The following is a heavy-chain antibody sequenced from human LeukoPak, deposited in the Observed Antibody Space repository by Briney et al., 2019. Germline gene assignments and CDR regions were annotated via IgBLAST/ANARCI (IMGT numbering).Heavy chain of an antibody. CDR1: GGSISSSSYY. Sequence: SETLSLTCTVSGGSISSSSYYWGWIRQPPGKGLEWIGSIYYSGSTYYNPSLKSRVTISVDTSKNQFSLKLSSVTAADTAVYYCARRRVPHRAPADYWGQGTLVTVSS. CDR2: IYYSGST. V-gene: IGHV4-39*01. D-gene: IGHD3-10*01. J-gene: IGHJ4*02. CDR3: ARRRVPHRAPADY.